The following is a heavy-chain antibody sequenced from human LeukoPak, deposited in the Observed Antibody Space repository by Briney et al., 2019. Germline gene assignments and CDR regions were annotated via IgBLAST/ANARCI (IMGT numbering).Heavy chain of an antibody. V-gene: IGHV4-30-2*01. Sequence: SETLSLTCAVSGGSISSGGYSWSWIRQPPGKGLEWIGYIYHSGSTYYNPSLKSRVTISVDRSKNQFSLKLSSVTAADTAVYYCASFVVVPAAIGAFDIWGQGAMVTVSS. D-gene: IGHD2-2*02. J-gene: IGHJ3*02. CDR3: ASFVVVPAAIGAFDI. CDR1: GGSISSGGYS. CDR2: IYHSGST.